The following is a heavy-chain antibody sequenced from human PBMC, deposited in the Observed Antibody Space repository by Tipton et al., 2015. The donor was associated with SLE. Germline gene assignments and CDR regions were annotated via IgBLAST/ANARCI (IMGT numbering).Heavy chain of an antibody. CDR2: IYYSGST. Sequence: TLSLTCTVSGGSISSHYWSWIRQPPGKGLEWIGYIYYSGSTNYNPSLKSRVTISVDTSKNQFSLKLSSVTAADTAVYYCASLFSGSYSPFDYWGQGTLVTVSS. CDR1: GGSISSHY. D-gene: IGHD1-26*01. V-gene: IGHV4-59*11. J-gene: IGHJ4*02. CDR3: ASLFSGSYSPFDY.